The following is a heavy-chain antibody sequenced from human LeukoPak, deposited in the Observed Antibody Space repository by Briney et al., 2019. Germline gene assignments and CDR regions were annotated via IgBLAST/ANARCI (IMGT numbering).Heavy chain of an antibody. Sequence: SETLSLTCTVSGVSISSVGYYWSWIRQYPGKGLEWIGYISYSGNTYYNPSLKSRVSVSVDTSKTQFSLNLSSVTAADTALYYCARDRLWEVGATPYFAYWGQGTLVTVSS. CDR1: GVSISSVGYY. CDR3: ARDRLWEVGATPYFAY. D-gene: IGHD1-26*01. V-gene: IGHV4-31*03. J-gene: IGHJ4*02. CDR2: ISYSGNT.